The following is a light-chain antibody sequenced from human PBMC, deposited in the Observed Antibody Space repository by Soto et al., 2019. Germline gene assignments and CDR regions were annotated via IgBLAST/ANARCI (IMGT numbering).Light chain of an antibody. Sequence: QSALTQPASVSGSPGQSVTISCTGTSSDVGGSNYVSWYQQYPGEAPKLMIYDVSYRPSGISNRFTGSKSDNTASLTISRLQAEDEADYFCSSFGGSSTRFGGGTKVTVL. CDR3: SSFGGSSTR. CDR2: DVS. J-gene: IGLJ2*01. V-gene: IGLV2-14*01. CDR1: SSDVGGSNY.